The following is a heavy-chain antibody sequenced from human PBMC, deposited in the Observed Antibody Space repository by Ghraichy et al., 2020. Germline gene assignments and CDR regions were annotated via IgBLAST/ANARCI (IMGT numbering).Heavy chain of an antibody. J-gene: IGHJ6*03. CDR2: IIPAFGTT. CDR3: ARDSGDLLPQFYFYCFMDV. V-gene: IGHV1-69*13. D-gene: IGHD2/OR15-2a*01. Sequence: SVKVSCKVSGGSFSNFGISWVRQAPGQGLEWLGGIIPAFGTTDYAQRFQGRVIITADESTASAYMELSTLTSEDTAVYYCARDSGDLLPQFYFYCFMDVWGKGTAVCVS. CDR1: GGSFSNFG.